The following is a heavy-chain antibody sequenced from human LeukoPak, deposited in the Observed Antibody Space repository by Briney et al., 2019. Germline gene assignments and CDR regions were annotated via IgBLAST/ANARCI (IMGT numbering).Heavy chain of an antibody. CDR1: GFTFNSYW. Sequence: PGGSLRLSCAASGFTFNSYWMNWVRQAPGKGLEWVSSISRSSAYIYYADSVKGRFTISRDNAKNSLYLQMNSLRAEDTAVYYCASFPPYMVRTDAFDIWGQGTMVTVSS. J-gene: IGHJ3*02. CDR3: ASFPPYMVRTDAFDI. D-gene: IGHD3-10*01. CDR2: ISRSSAYI. V-gene: IGHV3-21*01.